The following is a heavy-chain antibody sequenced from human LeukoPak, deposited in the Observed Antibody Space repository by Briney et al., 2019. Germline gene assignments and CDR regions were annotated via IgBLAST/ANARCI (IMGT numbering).Heavy chain of an antibody. CDR2: IRFDGTNK. Sequence: GGSLRLSCAASGFTFSTYGMHWVRQAPGKGLEWVAFIRFDGTNKYYADSVKGRFSISRDNSKNTLYLKMNSLKDEDTAIYYCARSGFWTDHPAFDIWGQGTMVTVSS. CDR3: ARSGFWTDHPAFDI. CDR1: GFTFSTYG. J-gene: IGHJ3*02. V-gene: IGHV3-30*02. D-gene: IGHD3/OR15-3a*01.